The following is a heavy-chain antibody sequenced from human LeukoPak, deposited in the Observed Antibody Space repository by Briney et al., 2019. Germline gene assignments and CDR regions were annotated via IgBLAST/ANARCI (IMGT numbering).Heavy chain of an antibody. D-gene: IGHD1-7*01. CDR2: ISDDGNEK. J-gene: IGHJ4*02. V-gene: IGHV3-30*19. CDR1: GFTFSGYG. CDR3: ARVWNSYIFDY. Sequence: GRSLRLSCLASGFTFSGYGMHWVRQAPGKGLAWVAFISDDGNEKTYGDSVKGRFTISRDNYKNTLYLRMNSPTPEDPAVYYCARVWNSYIFDYWGEGTLVTVSS.